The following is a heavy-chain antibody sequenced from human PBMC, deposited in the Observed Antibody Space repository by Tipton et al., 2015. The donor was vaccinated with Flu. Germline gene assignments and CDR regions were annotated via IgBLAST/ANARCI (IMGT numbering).Heavy chain of an antibody. CDR1: GFNVNSNY. CDR2: LYRSGSV. V-gene: IGHV3-66*03. CDR3: TRDGFALTPTPYYLGR. D-gene: IGHD1-26*01. J-gene: IGHJ5*02. Sequence: SLRLSCAASGFNVNSNYMTWVRQAPEMGLEWVSTLYRSGSVYYGDSVRGRFTISRDSVKNTVYLQMNSLRVEDTALYFCTRDGFALTPTPYYLGRWGQGTLITVSS.